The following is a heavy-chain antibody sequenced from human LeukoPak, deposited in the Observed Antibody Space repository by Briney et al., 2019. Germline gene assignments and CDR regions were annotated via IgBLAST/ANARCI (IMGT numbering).Heavy chain of an antibody. D-gene: IGHD3-9*01. J-gene: IGHJ4*02. CDR2: IYPGDSDT. CDR3: VFFIKKTSYDILTGYYTAFDY. CDR1: GYSFTSYW. Sequence: GESLKISCKGSGYSFTSYWIGWVRHMPGKGLEWMGNIYPGDSDTRYGPSFQGQVTISADKSISTAYLQWSSLKASDTAMYYCVFFIKKTSYDILTGYYTAFDYWGQGTLVTVSS. V-gene: IGHV5-51*01.